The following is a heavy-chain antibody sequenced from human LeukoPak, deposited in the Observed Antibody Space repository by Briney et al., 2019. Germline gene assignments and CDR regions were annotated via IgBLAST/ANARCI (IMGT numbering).Heavy chain of an antibody. CDR1: GGSFSGYY. CDR3: ARKRTYYDILTGYQNYYYMDV. Sequence: PSETLSLTCAVYGGSFSGYYWSWIRQPPGKGLEWIGEINHSGSTNYNPSLKSRVTISVDTSKNQFSLKLNSVTAADTAVYYCARKRTYYDILTGYQNYYYMDVWGKGTTVTVSS. D-gene: IGHD3-9*01. V-gene: IGHV4-34*01. J-gene: IGHJ6*03. CDR2: INHSGST.